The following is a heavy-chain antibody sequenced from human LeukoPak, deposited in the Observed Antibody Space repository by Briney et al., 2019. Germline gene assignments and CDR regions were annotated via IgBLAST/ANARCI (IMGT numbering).Heavy chain of an antibody. Sequence: SETLSLTCAVYGGSFSGYYWSWIRQPPGKGLEWIGEINHSGSTNYNPSLKSRVTISVDTSKNQFSLKLSSVTAADTAVYYCARGEYYYDSRGYYNSFRLEYWGQGTLVTVSS. CDR3: ARGEYYYDSRGYYNSFRLEY. D-gene: IGHD3-22*01. CDR2: INHSGST. V-gene: IGHV4-34*01. CDR1: GGSFSGYY. J-gene: IGHJ4*02.